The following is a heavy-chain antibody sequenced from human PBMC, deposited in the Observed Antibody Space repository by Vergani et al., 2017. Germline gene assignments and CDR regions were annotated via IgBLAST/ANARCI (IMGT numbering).Heavy chain of an antibody. D-gene: IGHD3-9*01. J-gene: IGHJ4*02. CDR3: ARQGYILTGLDY. V-gene: IGHV3-NL1*01. Sequence: QVQLVESGGGVVQPGRSLRLSCAASGFTFSSYGMHWVRQAPGKGLEWVSVIYSGGSTYYADSVKGRFTISRDNSKNTLYLQMNSLRAEDTAVYYCARQGYILTGLDYWGQGTLVTVSS. CDR2: IYSGGST. CDR1: GFTFSSYG.